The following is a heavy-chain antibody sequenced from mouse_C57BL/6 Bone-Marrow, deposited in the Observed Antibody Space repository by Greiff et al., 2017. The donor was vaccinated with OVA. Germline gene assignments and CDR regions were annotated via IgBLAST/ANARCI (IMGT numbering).Heavy chain of an antibody. D-gene: IGHD2-3*01. V-gene: IGHV1-75*01. CDR2: IFPGSGST. CDR3: ARGWLLLYAMDY. Sequence: VKLMESGPELVKPGASVKISCKASGYTFTDYYINWVKQRPGQGLEWIGWIFPGSGSTYYNEKFKGKATLTVDKSSSTAYMLLSSLTSEDSAVYFCARGWLLLYAMDYWGQGNSVTVSS. J-gene: IGHJ4*01. CDR1: GYTFTDYY.